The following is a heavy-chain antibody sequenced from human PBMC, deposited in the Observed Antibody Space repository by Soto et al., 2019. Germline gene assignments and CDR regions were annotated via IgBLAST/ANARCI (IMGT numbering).Heavy chain of an antibody. CDR1: GFTFSNAW. CDR3: TTAKDIVVVPAANNNYYYYYMDV. J-gene: IGHJ6*03. CDR2: IKSKTDGGTT. V-gene: IGHV3-15*01. D-gene: IGHD2-2*01. Sequence: GGSLRLSCAASGFTFSNAWMSWVRQAPGKGLEWVGRIKSKTDGGTTDYAAPVKGRFTISRDDSKNTLYLQMNSLKTEDTAVYYCTTAKDIVVVPAANNNYYYYYMDVWGKGTTVTVSS.